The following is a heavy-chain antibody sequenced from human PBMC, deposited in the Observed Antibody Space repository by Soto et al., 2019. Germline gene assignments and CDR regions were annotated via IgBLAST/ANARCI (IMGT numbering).Heavy chain of an antibody. V-gene: IGHV3-33*01. D-gene: IGHD4-17*01. CDR3: ARDSGGDYHNYSMDV. Sequence: QMQLVESGGGVVQPGTSLSLSCAASGFTFSNYAMHWVRQAPGKGLEWVTIIWYDGSDKNYGDSVKGRFTISRDNSKNTLYLQMNSLRVEDTAVYYCARDSGGDYHNYSMDVWCKGNTVTVSS. CDR1: GFTFSNYA. CDR2: IWYDGSDK. J-gene: IGHJ6*03.